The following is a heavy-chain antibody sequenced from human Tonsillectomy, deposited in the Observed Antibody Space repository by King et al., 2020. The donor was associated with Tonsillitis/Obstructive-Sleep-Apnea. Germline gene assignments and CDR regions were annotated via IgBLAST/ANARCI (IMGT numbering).Heavy chain of an antibody. CDR3: AYSREGYPHFYYYGMDV. CDR1: GDTFNSFA. CDR2: IIRDVGIA. D-gene: IGHD5-12*01. Sequence: QLVQSGAEVKKPGSSVEVSCKASGDTFNSFALSWVRQAPGQGLEWMGGIIRDVGIANYAHKFQGRVTITADKSTSPTYMEVSRLRSEDTAVYYCAYSREGYPHFYYYGMDVWGQGTTVTVSS. V-gene: IGHV1-69*10. J-gene: IGHJ6*02.